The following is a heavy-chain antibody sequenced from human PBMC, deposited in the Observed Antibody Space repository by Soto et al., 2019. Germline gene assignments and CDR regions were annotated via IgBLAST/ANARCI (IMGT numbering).Heavy chain of an antibody. CDR2: ISGSGGST. D-gene: IGHD2-15*01. CDR3: AKAYPRDIVVVVAATDY. Sequence: GGSLRLSCAASGFTFSSYAMSWVRQAPGKGLEWVSAISGSGGSTYYADSVKGRFTISRDNSKNTLYLQMNSLRAEDTAVYYCAKAYPRDIVVVVAATDYWGQGTLVTVSS. J-gene: IGHJ4*02. V-gene: IGHV3-23*01. CDR1: GFTFSSYA.